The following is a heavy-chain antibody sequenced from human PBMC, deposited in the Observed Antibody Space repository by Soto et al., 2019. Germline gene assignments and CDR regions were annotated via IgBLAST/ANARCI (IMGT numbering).Heavy chain of an antibody. D-gene: IGHD6-19*01. CDR2: IIPIFGTA. Sequence: QVQLVQSGAEVKKPGSSVKVSCKASGGTFSSYAISWVRQAPGQGLEWMGGIIPIFGTANYAQKFQGRVTITADESTSRAYMELSSLRTDDTAVYYCARAPTYSSGWYYFDYWGQGSLVTDSS. V-gene: IGHV1-69*01. J-gene: IGHJ4*02. CDR1: GGTFSSYA. CDR3: ARAPTYSSGWYYFDY.